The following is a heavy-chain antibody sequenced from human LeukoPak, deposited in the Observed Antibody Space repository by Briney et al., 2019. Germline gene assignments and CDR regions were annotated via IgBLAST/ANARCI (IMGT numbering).Heavy chain of an antibody. Sequence: ASVKVSCKASGYTFTGYYMHWVRQAPGQGLEWMGWINPNSGGTNYAQKLQGRVTMTTDTSTSTAYMELRSLRSDDTAVYYCARDYADDAVFDYWGQGTLVTVPS. D-gene: IGHD3-16*01. CDR2: INPNSGGT. CDR1: GYTFTGYY. V-gene: IGHV1-2*02. J-gene: IGHJ4*02. CDR3: ARDYADDAVFDY.